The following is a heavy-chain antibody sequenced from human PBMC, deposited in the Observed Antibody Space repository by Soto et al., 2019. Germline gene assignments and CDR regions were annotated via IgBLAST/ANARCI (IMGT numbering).Heavy chain of an antibody. D-gene: IGHD4-17*01. J-gene: IGHJ4*02. CDR1: GFTFNTYS. V-gene: IGHV3-33*01. Sequence: QVQLEDSVGGVVQPGRSLRLSCEASGFTFNTYSMHWVRQPPGKGMEWLAAIWYDGTQKYYADSVKGRFIISRDTYKKTLYLEMNSLRAEDTAVYYCARAGGTTVTGLWNFAAWGQGTLVTVSS. CDR2: IWYDGTQK. CDR3: ARAGGTTVTGLWNFAA.